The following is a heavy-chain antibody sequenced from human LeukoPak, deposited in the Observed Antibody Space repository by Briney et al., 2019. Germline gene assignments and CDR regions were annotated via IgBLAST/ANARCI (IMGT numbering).Heavy chain of an antibody. D-gene: IGHD3-3*01. CDR2: IYYSGST. J-gene: IGHJ6*03. V-gene: IGHV4-30-4*08. CDR1: GGSISSGDYY. Sequence: TQTLSLTCTVSGGSISSGDYYWSWVRQPPGRGLEWIGYIYYSGSTYNKPSRKSRVTISVEKSKNQFSLKLSSVTAADTAVYYCARCITIFGVVIDYYYMDVWGKGTTVTVSS. CDR3: ARCITIFGVVIDYYYMDV.